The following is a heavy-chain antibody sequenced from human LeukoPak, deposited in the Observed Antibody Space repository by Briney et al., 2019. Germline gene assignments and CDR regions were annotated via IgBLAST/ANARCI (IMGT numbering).Heavy chain of an antibody. CDR3: AKDIDYDSSGYPFDY. CDR2: IRYDGSNK. J-gene: IGHJ4*02. D-gene: IGHD3-22*01. Sequence: GGSLRLSCAASRFTFSSYGMHWVRQAPGKGLEWVAFIRYDGSNKYYADSVKGRFTTSRDNSKNTLHLQMNSLRAEDTAVYYCAKDIDYDSSGYPFDYWGQGTLVTVSS. CDR1: RFTFSSYG. V-gene: IGHV3-30*02.